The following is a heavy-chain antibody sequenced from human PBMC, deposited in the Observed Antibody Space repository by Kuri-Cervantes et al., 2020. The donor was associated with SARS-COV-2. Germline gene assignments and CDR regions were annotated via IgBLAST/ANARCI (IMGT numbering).Heavy chain of an antibody. D-gene: IGHD6-19*01. CDR3: VRHPPIAVADYYFDC. Sequence: SETLSLTRTVSGGSITTYSYYWGWIRQPPGKGLEWIGSLYYSGSTYYNPSLKSRVTISIDTSKNQFSLRLSPVTAADTAVYYCVRHPPIAVADYYFDCWGQGALVTVSS. CDR2: LYYSGST. V-gene: IGHV4-39*01. J-gene: IGHJ4*02. CDR1: GGSITTYSYY.